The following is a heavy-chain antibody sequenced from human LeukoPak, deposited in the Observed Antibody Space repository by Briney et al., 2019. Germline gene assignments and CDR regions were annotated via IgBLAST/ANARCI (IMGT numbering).Heavy chain of an antibody. D-gene: IGHD6-13*01. CDR2: ISAYNGNT. CDR1: GYTFTSYG. J-gene: IGHJ3*02. CDR3: ARDSIAAAGARGSAFDI. Sequence: ASVKVSCKASGYTFTSYGISWVRQAPGQGLEWMGWISAYNGNTNYAQKLQGRVTMTTDTSTSTAYMELRSLRSDDTAVYYCARDSIAAAGARGSAFDIWGQGTMVTVSS. V-gene: IGHV1-18*01.